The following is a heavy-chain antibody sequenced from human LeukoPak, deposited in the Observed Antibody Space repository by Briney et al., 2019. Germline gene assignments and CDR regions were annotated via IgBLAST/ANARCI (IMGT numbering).Heavy chain of an antibody. CDR2: IGSGGGST. CDR1: GFAFGKFA. D-gene: IGHD3-10*01. V-gene: IGHV3-23*01. CDR3: AKDRSGSGSYYPDY. Sequence: GGSLRLSCAASGFAFGKFAMNWVRQAPGKGLEWVSAIGSGGGSTYYADSVKGRFTISRDNSKNTLYLQMNSLRAEDTAVYYCAKDRSGSGSYYPDYWGQGTLVTVSS. J-gene: IGHJ4*02.